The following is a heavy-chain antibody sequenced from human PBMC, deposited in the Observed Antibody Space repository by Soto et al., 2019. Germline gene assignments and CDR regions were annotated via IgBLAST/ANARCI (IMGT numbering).Heavy chain of an antibody. J-gene: IGHJ3*02. CDR1: GFTFSSYG. CDR2: IWYDGSNK. D-gene: IGHD3-9*01. Sequence: QVQLVESGGGVVQPGRSLRLSCAASGFTFSSYGMHWVRQAPGKGLEWVAVIWYDGSNKYYADSVKGRFTISRDNSKNPLHLQMNSLRAEDTDVYYCARQNVLRYFAGSAKGYAFDIWGQGTMVTVSS. CDR3: ARQNVLRYFAGSAKGYAFDI. V-gene: IGHV3-33*01.